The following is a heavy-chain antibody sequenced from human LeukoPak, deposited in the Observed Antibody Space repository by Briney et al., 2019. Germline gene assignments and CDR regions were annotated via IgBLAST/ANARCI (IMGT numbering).Heavy chain of an antibody. V-gene: IGHV4-4*07. CDR3: ARDSRYCDFWSGYLDY. CDR1: SGFISNYY. CDR2: ISTSGNT. J-gene: IGHJ4*02. D-gene: IGHD3-3*01. Sequence: SETLSLTCSVSSGFISNYYWSWIRQPAGKGLEWIGRISTSGNTNYSPSLKSRVTMSVDTSKNQFFLNLRSVTAADTAVYYCARDSRYCDFWSGYLDYWGQGALVTVSS.